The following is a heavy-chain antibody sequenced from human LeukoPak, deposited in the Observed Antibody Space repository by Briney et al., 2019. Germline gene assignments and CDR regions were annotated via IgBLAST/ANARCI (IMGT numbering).Heavy chain of an antibody. V-gene: IGHV1-3*01. CDR2: INAGNGNT. CDR3: ARAYGDYRYYYCGMDV. CDR1: GYTFTSYA. D-gene: IGHD4-17*01. J-gene: IGHJ6*02. Sequence: ASVKVSCKASGYTFTSYAMHWVRQAPGQRLEWMGWINAGNGNTKYSQKFQGRVTITRDTSASTAYMELSSLRSEDTAVYYCARAYGDYRYYYCGMDVWGQGTTVTVSS.